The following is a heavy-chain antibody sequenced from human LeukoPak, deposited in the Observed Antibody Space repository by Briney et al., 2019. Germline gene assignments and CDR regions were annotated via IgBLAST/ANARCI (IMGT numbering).Heavy chain of an antibody. CDR3: AKEESSGRAHAFDI. D-gene: IGHD3-10*01. CDR2: LSGNGDRT. J-gene: IGHJ3*02. CDR1: GFTFSTYA. Sequence: RESLRLSCAASGFTFSTYAMNLVRQAPGKGLEWVSGLSGNGDRTYYAESVKGRFIISRDNSKNTLYLQMNSLRAEDTAVYYCAKEESSGRAHAFDIWGQGTLVTVSS. V-gene: IGHV3-23*01.